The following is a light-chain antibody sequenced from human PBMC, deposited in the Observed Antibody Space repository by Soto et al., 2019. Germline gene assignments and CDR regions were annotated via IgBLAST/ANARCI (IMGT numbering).Light chain of an antibody. CDR3: CSYAGSYTFARNV. CDR2: DVS. CDR1: SSDVAIYNY. Sequence: QSVLTQPRSVSGSPGQSVTISCTGTSSDVAIYNYISWYQQHPGEAPNLMIHDVSERPSGVPDRFSGSKSGNTASLTISGLQAEDEADYYCCSYAGSYTFARNVFGTGTKLTVL. J-gene: IGLJ1*01. V-gene: IGLV2-11*01.